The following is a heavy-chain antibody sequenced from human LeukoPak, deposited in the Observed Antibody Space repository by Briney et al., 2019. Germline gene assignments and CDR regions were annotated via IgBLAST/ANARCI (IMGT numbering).Heavy chain of an antibody. V-gene: IGHV3-48*03. CDR2: ISSSGSTI. CDR3: ARAMDPNYYDSSGYQDWYFDL. CDR1: GFTFSSYE. J-gene: IGHJ2*01. Sequence: GSLRLSCAASGFTFSSYEMNWVRQAPGKGLEWVSYISSSGSTIYYADSVKGRFTISRDNAKNSLYLRMNSLRAEDTAVYYCARAMDPNYYDSSGYQDWYFDLWGRGTLVTVSS. D-gene: IGHD3-22*01.